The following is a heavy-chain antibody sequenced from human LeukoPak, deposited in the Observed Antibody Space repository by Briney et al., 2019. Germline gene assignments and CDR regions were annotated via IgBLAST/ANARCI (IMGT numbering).Heavy chain of an antibody. CDR2: ISSSGSII. J-gene: IGHJ4*02. D-gene: IGHD3-10*01. Sequence: PGGSLRLSCIGTGFTFSSDAMGWVRQAPGKGLEWVSYISSSGSIIYYSDSVKGRFTISRDNAKNSLYLQMNSLRAEDTAVYYCARDFGYFWGQGTLVTVSS. CDR3: ARDFGYF. CDR1: GFTFSSDA. V-gene: IGHV3-48*04.